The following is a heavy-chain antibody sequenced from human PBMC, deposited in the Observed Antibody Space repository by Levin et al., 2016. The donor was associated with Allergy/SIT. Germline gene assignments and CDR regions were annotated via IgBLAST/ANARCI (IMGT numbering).Heavy chain of an antibody. D-gene: IGHD1-1*01. CDR1: GGTFSNHA. V-gene: IGHV1-69*13. CDR2: ISPIFGTA. CDR3: WTGTGGS. Sequence: SVKVSCKASGGTFSNHAFSWVRQAPGQGLEWMGAISPIFGTANYAQKFQGRVTITADESTSTAYMELNSLRSEDTAVYFCWTGTGGSWGQGTLVTVSS. J-gene: IGHJ5*02.